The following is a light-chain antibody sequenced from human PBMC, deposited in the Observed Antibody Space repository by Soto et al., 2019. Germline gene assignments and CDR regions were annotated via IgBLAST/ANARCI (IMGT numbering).Light chain of an antibody. Sequence: EIVLTQSPGTLSLSPGERATLFCRASQSIATSQLAWYQQKPGQAPRLLIGASTRATGNPDRFSDSGSGTYLTLTISRLEPEDVAVYYCQQFAASHRTFGQGTTVEIK. CDR3: QQFAASHRT. CDR2: GAS. V-gene: IGKV3-20*01. J-gene: IGKJ1*01. CDR1: QSIATSQ.